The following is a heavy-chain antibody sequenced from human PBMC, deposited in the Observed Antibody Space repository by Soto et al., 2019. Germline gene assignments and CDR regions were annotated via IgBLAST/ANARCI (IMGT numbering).Heavy chain of an antibody. D-gene: IGHD3-22*01. CDR1: GFTFSSYS. Sequence: EVQLVESGGGLVQPGGSLRLSCAASGFTFSSYSMNWVRQAPGKGLEWVSYISSSSSTIYYADSVKGRFTISRDNAKNSLDLQMNSLRAEDTAVYYCARGISRGQQTMIVVHHLGAFDIWGQGTMVTVSS. CDR2: ISSSSSTI. CDR3: ARGISRGQQTMIVVHHLGAFDI. V-gene: IGHV3-48*01. J-gene: IGHJ3*02.